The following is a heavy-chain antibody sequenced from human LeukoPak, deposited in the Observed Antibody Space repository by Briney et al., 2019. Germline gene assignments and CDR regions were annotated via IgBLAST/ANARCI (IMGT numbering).Heavy chain of an antibody. CDR1: GFTFSDYY. J-gene: IGHJ4*02. D-gene: IGHD2-15*01. Sequence: PGGSLRLSCAASGFTFSDYYMSWIRQAPGKGLEWVSYVSSSGSYMSYADSVKGRFTISRDNSKNTLYLQMNSLRAEDTAVYYCAREAVVVVAAYDYWSQGTLVTVSS. CDR3: AREAVVVVAAYDY. V-gene: IGHV3-11*06. CDR2: VSSSGSYM.